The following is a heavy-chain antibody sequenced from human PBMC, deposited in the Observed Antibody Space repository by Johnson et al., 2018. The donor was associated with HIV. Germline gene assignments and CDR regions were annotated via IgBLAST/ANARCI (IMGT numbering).Heavy chain of an antibody. J-gene: IGHJ3*02. D-gene: IGHD3-3*01. V-gene: IGHV3-15*01. CDR2: IKSKTDGGTT. Sequence: EVQLVESGGGLVKPGGSLRLSCTASGFTFNNAWMSWVRQAPGKGLEWVGRIKSKTDGGTTDYAAPVKGRFTISRDYSKNTLHLQMNSPRAEDTDRYHCARVSDFGVVILGAFDIWGQGTTVTVSS. CDR1: GFTFNNAW. CDR3: ARVSDFGVVILGAFDI.